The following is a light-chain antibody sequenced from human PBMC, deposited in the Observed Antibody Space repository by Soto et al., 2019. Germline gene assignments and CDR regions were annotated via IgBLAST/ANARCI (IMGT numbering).Light chain of an antibody. CDR3: QSYDSSLSAYV. CDR1: NSNIGAGYD. J-gene: IGLJ1*01. CDR2: DNN. V-gene: IGLV1-40*01. Sequence: QSVLTQPPSVSGAPGQRVTISCTGSNSNIGAGYDVHWYQQLPGTAPHLLIHDNNNRPSGVPDRFSGSKSGTSASLAITGLQAEDEADYYCQSYDSSLSAYVFGTGTKLTVL.